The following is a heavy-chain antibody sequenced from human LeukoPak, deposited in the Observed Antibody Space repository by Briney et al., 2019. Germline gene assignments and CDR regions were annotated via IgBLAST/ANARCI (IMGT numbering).Heavy chain of an antibody. D-gene: IGHD1-7*01. V-gene: IGHV3-7*03. CDR3: AKLFYLRVTGTTAVDY. J-gene: IGHJ4*02. CDR2: IKQDGSEK. CDR1: GFTFSSYW. Sequence: PGGSLRLSCAASGFTFSSYWMSWVRQAPGKGLEWVANIKQDGSEKYYVDSVKGRFTISRDNAKNSLYLQMNSLRAEDTAVYYCAKLFYLRVTGTTAVDYWGQGTLVTVSS.